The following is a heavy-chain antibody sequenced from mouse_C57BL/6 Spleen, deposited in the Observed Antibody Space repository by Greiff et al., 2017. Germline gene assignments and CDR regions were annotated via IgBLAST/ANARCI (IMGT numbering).Heavy chain of an antibody. Sequence: QVQLQQPGAELVRPGSSVKLSCKASGYTFTSYWMHWVKQRPIQGLEGIGNIDPSDSETHYNQKFKDKATLTVDKSSSTAYMQLSSLTSEDSAVYYCARADWTYGSSPYYAMDYWGQGTSVTVSS. V-gene: IGHV1-52*01. CDR2: IDPSDSET. CDR3: ARADWTYGSSPYYAMDY. D-gene: IGHD1-1*01. J-gene: IGHJ4*01. CDR1: GYTFTSYW.